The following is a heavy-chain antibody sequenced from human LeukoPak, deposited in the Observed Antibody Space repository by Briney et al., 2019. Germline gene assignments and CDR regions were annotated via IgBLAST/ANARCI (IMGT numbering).Heavy chain of an antibody. D-gene: IGHD3-10*01. CDR1: GGSFSGYY. CDR3: ARGDYYGSGLYYYYYMDV. J-gene: IGHJ6*03. V-gene: IGHV4-34*01. Sequence: SETLSLTCAVYGGSFSGYYWSWIRQPPGKGLEWIGEINHSGSTNYNPSLKSRVTISVDTSKNQFSLRLSSVTAADTAVYYCARGDYYGSGLYYYYYMDVWGKGTTVTISS. CDR2: INHSGST.